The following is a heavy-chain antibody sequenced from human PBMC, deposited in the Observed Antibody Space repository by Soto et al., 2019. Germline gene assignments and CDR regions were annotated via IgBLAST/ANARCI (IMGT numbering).Heavy chain of an antibody. V-gene: IGHV5-51*01. J-gene: IGHJ4*02. CDR2: IYPGDSDT. CDR1: GYSFFTYR. D-gene: IGHD1-26*01. CDR3: ARISDGSLSALY. Sequence: GESLKISCQGSGYSFFTYRLGWVRQMPGKGLEWMGIIYPGDSDTRYSPSFQGQVTISADKSISTAYLQWSSLKASDSAMSYCARISDGSLSALYWGQGTLVTVSS.